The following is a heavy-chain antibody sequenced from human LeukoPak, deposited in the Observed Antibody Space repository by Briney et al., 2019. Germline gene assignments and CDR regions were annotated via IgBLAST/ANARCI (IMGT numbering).Heavy chain of an antibody. D-gene: IGHD5-18*01. V-gene: IGHV1-2*02. CDR2: INPNSGGT. Sequence: ASVKVSCKASGYTFTGYYMHWVRQAPGQGLEWMGWINPNSGGTNYAQKFQGRVTMTRDTSISTAYMELSRLRSDDTAVYYCARGEGREGYSYGSDYWGQGTLVTVSS. CDR1: GYTFTGYY. J-gene: IGHJ4*02. CDR3: ARGEGREGYSYGSDY.